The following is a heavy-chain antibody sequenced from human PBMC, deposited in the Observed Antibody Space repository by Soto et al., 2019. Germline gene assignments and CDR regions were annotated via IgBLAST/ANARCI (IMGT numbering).Heavy chain of an antibody. CDR1: GYNFPSYG. J-gene: IGHJ4*02. CDR3: ARDTSGTFDY. CDR2: ISDYNGNT. D-gene: IGHD1-1*01. Sequence: ASVKVSCKASGYNFPSYGISLVRQAPGQGLEWMGWISDYNGNTNYAQNLQGRVTMTTDTSTSTAYMELRSLRSDDTAVYYCARDTSGTFDYWGQGTLVTVSS. V-gene: IGHV1-18*01.